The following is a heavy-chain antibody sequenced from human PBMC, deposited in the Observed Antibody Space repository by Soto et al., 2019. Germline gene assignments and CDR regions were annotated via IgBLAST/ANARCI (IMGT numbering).Heavy chain of an antibody. CDR3: AKEVGATTIDY. CDR2: ISYDGINK. V-gene: IGHV3-30*18. CDR1: GFTFSSYG. Sequence: PGGSLRLSCAASGFTFSSYGIHWVRQAPCKGLEWVAVISYDGINKYYADSVKGRFNISRDNSKNTLYLQMNSLRAEDTAVYCCAKEVGATTIDYWGQGTLVAVCS. D-gene: IGHD1-26*01. J-gene: IGHJ4*02.